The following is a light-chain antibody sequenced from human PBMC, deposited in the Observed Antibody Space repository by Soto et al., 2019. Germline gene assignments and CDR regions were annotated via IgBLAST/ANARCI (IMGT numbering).Light chain of an antibody. Sequence: DIVMTQSPLSLPVTPGEPASISCRSSQSLLASNGYNYMDRYLQKPGQSPQLLIYFGSYRASGVPDRFSGGGSGTNFTLRISRVETDDFGIYYCMQALQVPITFGQGTRLEIK. CDR2: FGS. CDR3: MQALQVPIT. J-gene: IGKJ5*01. V-gene: IGKV2-28*01. CDR1: QSLLASNGYNY.